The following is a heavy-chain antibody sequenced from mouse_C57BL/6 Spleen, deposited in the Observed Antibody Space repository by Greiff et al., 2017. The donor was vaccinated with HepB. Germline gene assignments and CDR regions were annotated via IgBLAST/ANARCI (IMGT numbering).Heavy chain of an antibody. D-gene: IGHD2-2*01. Sequence: EVNLVESGGGLVKPGGSLKLSCAASGFTFSDYGMHWVRQAPEKGLEWVAYISSGSSTIYYADTVKGRFTISRDNAKNTLFLQMTSLRSEDTAMYYCVRGGYPRYYAMDYWGQGTSVTVSS. CDR1: GFTFSDYG. V-gene: IGHV5-17*01. J-gene: IGHJ4*01. CDR2: ISSGSSTI. CDR3: VRGGYPRYYAMDY.